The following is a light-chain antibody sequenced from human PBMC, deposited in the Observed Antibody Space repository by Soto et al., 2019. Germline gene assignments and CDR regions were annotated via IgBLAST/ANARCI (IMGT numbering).Light chain of an antibody. CDR3: QQYYSYPWT. V-gene: IGKV1-8*01. CDR1: QGIRSY. Sequence: AIRMTQSPSSLSASTGDRVTITCRASQGIRSYLAWYQQKPGKAPKLLIYAASTLQSGVPSRFSGSGSGTDFTLTISCLQSEDFATYYCQQYYSYPWTFGQGTKVDI. CDR2: AAS. J-gene: IGKJ1*01.